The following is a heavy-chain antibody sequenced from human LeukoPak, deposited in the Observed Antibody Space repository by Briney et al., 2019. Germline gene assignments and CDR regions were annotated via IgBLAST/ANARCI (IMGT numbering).Heavy chain of an antibody. Sequence: HPGGSLRLSCAASGFTFSSYWMHWVRQAPGKGLVWVSRINSDGSSTSYADSVKGRFTISRDNAKNTLYLQMNSLRAEDTAVYYCAKAHTAMVTGPFDYWGQGTLVTVSS. V-gene: IGHV3-74*01. J-gene: IGHJ4*02. CDR3: AKAHTAMVTGPFDY. CDR2: INSDGSST. CDR1: GFTFSSYW. D-gene: IGHD5-18*01.